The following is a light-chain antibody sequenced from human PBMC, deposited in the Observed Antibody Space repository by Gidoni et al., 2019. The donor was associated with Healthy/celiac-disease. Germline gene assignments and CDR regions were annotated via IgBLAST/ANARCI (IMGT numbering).Light chain of an antibody. CDR1: QSISSW. CDR3: QQYNSYSFT. V-gene: IGKV1-5*03. Sequence: DIKMNQSPSTLSASVGDRVTITCRASQSISSWLAWYQQKPGKAPKLLIYKASSLESGVPSRFSGSGSGTEFTLTISSLQPDDFATYYCQQYNSYSFTFGPGTKVDIK. J-gene: IGKJ3*01. CDR2: KAS.